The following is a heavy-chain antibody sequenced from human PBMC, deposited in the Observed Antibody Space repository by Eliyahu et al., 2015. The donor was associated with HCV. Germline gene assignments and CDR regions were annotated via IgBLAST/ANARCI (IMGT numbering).Heavy chain of an antibody. CDR1: W. CDR2: IERDGSTK. J-gene: IGHJ2*01. V-gene: IGHV3-7*01. Sequence: WMSWVRQAPRGGLEWVADIERDGSTKYYVDSVKGRFTISRDNARNSLYLQLNYLTVEDTAVYFCARDQGVPKTDNWYFDLWGRGTLVSVSS. D-gene: IGHD1-14*01. CDR3: ARDQGVPKTDNWYFDL.